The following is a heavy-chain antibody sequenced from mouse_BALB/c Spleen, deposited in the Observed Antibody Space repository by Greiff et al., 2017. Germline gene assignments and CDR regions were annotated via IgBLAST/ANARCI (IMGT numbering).Heavy chain of an antibody. V-gene: IGHV1-9*01. CDR3: ARHGYDRLFDY. Sequence: QVQLQQSGAELMKPGASVKISCKATGYTFSSYWIEWVKQRPGHGLEWIGEILPGSGSTNYNEKFKGKATFTADTSSNTAYMQLSSLTSEDSAVYYCARHGYDRLFDYWGQGTTLTVSS. J-gene: IGHJ2*01. D-gene: IGHD2-2*01. CDR2: ILPGSGST. CDR1: GYTFSSYW.